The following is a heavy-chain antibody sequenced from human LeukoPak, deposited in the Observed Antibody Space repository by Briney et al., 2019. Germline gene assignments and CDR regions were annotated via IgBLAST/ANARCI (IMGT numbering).Heavy chain of an antibody. Sequence: ASVKVSCKASGYTFTGYYMHWVGQAPGQGREWMGWINPNSGGTNYAQKFQGRVTMTRDTSISAAYMELSRLRSDDTAVYYCAREMGLAGWLPGDHDGFDIWGQGTMVTVSS. V-gene: IGHV1-2*02. J-gene: IGHJ3*02. D-gene: IGHD5-24*01. CDR3: AREMGLAGWLPGDHDGFDI. CDR2: INPNSGGT. CDR1: GYTFTGYY.